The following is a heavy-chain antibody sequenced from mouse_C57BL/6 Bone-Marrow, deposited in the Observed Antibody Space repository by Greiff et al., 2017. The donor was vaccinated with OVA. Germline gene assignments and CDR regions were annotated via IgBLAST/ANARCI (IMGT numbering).Heavy chain of an antibody. CDR3: ARDRRGVYAMDY. CDR1: GFTFSDYY. CDR2: INYDGSST. J-gene: IGHJ4*01. V-gene: IGHV5-16*01. Sequence: EVKLVESEGGLVQPGSSMKLSCTASGFTFSDYYMAWVRQVPEKGLEWVANINYDGSSTYYLDSLKSRFIISRDNAKNILYLQMSSLKSEDTATYYCARDRRGVYAMDYWGQGTSVTVSS.